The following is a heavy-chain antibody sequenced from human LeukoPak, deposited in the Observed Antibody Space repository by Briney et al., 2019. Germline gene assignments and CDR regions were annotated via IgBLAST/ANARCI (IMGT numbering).Heavy chain of an antibody. D-gene: IGHD3-22*01. J-gene: IGHJ4*02. CDR1: GFTFSSYS. V-gene: IGHV3-21*01. CDR2: ISSSSSYI. CDR3: ARDPLDYYDSSGYLDY. Sequence: GGSLRLSCAASGFTFSSYSMNWVRQAPGKGLEWVSSISSSSSYIYYADSVRGRFTISRDNAKNSLYLQMNSLRAEDTAVYYCARDPLDYYDSSGYLDYWGQGTLVTVSS.